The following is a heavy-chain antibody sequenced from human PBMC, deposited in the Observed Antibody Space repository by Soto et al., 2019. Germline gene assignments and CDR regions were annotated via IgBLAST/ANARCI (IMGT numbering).Heavy chain of an antibody. D-gene: IGHD3-10*01. Sequence: SVKVSCKASGGTFSSYAISWVRQAPGQGLEWMGGIIPIFGTANYAQKFQGRVTITADESTSTAYMELSSLRSEDTAVYYCASLYGSGSYRSSLLDYWGQGTLVTVSS. CDR1: GGTFSSYA. V-gene: IGHV1-69*13. J-gene: IGHJ4*02. CDR3: ASLYGSGSYRSSLLDY. CDR2: IIPIFGTA.